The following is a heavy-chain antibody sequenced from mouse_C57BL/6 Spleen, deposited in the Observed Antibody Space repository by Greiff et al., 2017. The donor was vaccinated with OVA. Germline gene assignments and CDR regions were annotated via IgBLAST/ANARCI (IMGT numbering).Heavy chain of an antibody. V-gene: IGHV1-80*01. CDR1: GYAFSSYW. CDR2: IYPGDGDT. J-gene: IGHJ2*01. Sequence: VKLQESGAELVKPGASVKISCKASGYAFSSYWMNWVKQRPGKGLEWIGQIYPGDGDTNYNGKFKGKATLTADKSSSTAYMQLSSLTSEDSAVYFCARSDYLEGKNYWGQGTTLTVSS. D-gene: IGHD2-13*01. CDR3: ARSDYLEGKNY.